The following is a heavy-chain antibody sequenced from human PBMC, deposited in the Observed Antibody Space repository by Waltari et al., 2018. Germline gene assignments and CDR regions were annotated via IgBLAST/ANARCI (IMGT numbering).Heavy chain of an antibody. CDR3: ATVGPPYYDILTGYYPRRYAFDI. D-gene: IGHD3-9*01. Sequence: QVQLVQSGAEVKKPGASVKVSCKVSGYTLTELSMPWVRQAPGKGLEWMGGFDPEDGETIYAQKFQGRVTMTEDTSTDTAYMELSSLRSEDTAVYYCATVGPPYYDILTGYYPRRYAFDIWGQGTMVTVSS. V-gene: IGHV1-24*01. CDR2: FDPEDGET. J-gene: IGHJ3*02. CDR1: GYTLTELS.